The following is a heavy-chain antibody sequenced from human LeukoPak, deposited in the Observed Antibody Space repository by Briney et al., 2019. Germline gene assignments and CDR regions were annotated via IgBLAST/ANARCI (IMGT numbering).Heavy chain of an antibody. CDR1: GGSISSYY. CDR3: ARGGPLGYCSGGSCYVWDFDL. V-gene: IGHV4-4*07. Sequence: SETLSLTCTVSGGSISSYYWSWIRQPAGKGLEWIGRIYTIGSTNYNPSLKSRVTMSVDTSKNQFSLKLSSVTAADTAVYYCARGGPLGYCSGGSCYVWDFDLWGRGTLVTVSS. D-gene: IGHD2-15*01. CDR2: IYTIGST. J-gene: IGHJ2*01.